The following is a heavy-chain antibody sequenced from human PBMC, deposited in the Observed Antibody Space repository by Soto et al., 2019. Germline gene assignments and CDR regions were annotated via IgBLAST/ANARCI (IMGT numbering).Heavy chain of an antibody. CDR2: ISASGGGT. D-gene: IGHD6-13*01. J-gene: IGHJ5*02. Sequence: EVHLLESGGGLVQPGGSLRLSCAASGFTFSNYAMTWVRRAPGKGLEWVSSISASGGGTFYADSVKGRFIISRDSSKNTLYLQMNSLRVEDTSVYYCAKSRTATTSWYGSWGQGTLVTVSS. CDR1: GFTFSNYA. V-gene: IGHV3-23*01. CDR3: AKSRTATTSWYGS.